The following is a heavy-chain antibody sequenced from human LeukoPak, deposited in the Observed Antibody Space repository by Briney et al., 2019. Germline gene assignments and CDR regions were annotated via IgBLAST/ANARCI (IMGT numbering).Heavy chain of an antibody. D-gene: IGHD2-21*02. J-gene: IGHJ4*02. V-gene: IGHV4-59*01. Sequence: SETLSLTCSVSGVSINRFYWSWIRQSPGKGLDWIGYVYYSGSTNRNPSLKSRVTLSVDTSKNQFSLRLNSVIAADTAVYYCARGDDFFDYWGQGTLVTVSS. CDR1: GVSINRFY. CDR2: VYYSGST. CDR3: ARGDDFFDY.